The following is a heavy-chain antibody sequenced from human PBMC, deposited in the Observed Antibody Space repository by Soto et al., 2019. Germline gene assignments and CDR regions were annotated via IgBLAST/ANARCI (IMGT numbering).Heavy chain of an antibody. D-gene: IGHD1-26*01. Sequence: SVKVSCKASGYTFTSYGISWVRQAPGQGLEWMGWIIPIYGNANYAQKFQGRVTITADESTSTAYMELSSLRSEDTAVYYCARIVGATRLGAFDIWGQGTMVTVSS. V-gene: IGHV1-69*13. J-gene: IGHJ3*02. CDR2: IIPIYGNA. CDR1: GYTFTSYG. CDR3: ARIVGATRLGAFDI.